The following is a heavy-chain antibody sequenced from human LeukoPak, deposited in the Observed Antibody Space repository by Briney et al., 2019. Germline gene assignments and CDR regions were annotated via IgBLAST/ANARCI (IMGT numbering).Heavy chain of an antibody. D-gene: IGHD6-25*01. CDR1: GFGLSSHW. CDR3: ARAGGLDY. V-gene: IGHV3-7*01. J-gene: IGHJ4*02. Sequence: TGGSLRLSCAASGFGLSSHWMTWVRQAPGKGLEWVANIKPDGSEKNYVDSVKGRFTISRDNAKNSLYLQMNNLRAEDTAVYYCARAGGLDYWGQGTLVTVSS. CDR2: IKPDGSEK.